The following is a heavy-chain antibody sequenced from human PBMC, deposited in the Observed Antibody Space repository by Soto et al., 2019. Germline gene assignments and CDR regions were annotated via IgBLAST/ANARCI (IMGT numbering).Heavy chain of an antibody. D-gene: IGHD6-6*01. J-gene: IGHJ1*01. CDR2: ISWNSGSI. V-gene: IGHV3-9*01. CDR3: EKGEYRSWQGEYFQH. Sequence: EVQLVESGGGLVQPGRSLRLSCAASGFTFDDYAMHWVRQAPGKGLEWVSGISWNSGSIGYADSVKGRFTISRDNAKNSLYLQMNSLRVEDTALYYCEKGEYRSWQGEYFQHWGRGTLVTVSS. CDR1: GFTFDDYA.